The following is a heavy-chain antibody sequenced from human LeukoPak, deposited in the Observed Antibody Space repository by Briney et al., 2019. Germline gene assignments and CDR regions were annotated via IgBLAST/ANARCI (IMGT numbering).Heavy chain of an antibody. CDR2: IYTRGST. D-gene: IGHD2-15*01. CDR3: ARGRYCSADICSGGDAFDI. CDR1: GGSISSYY. J-gene: IGHJ3*02. Sequence: SETLSLTCTVSGGSISSYYWSWIRQPAGKGLEWIGRIYTRGSTNYNPSLKSRVTMSVDTSKNQFSLKLSSVTAADTAVYYCARGRYCSADICSGGDAFDIWGQGTMASVSS. V-gene: IGHV4-4*07.